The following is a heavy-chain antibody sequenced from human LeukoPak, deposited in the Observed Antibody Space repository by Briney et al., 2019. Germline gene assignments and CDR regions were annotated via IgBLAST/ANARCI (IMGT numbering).Heavy chain of an antibody. J-gene: IGHJ4*02. V-gene: IGHV3-7*01. CDR3: ARRMGYCSSTSCSHYYFDY. CDR1: GFTFSSYW. Sequence: GGSLRLSCAASGFTFSSYWMSWVRQAPGKGLEWVANIKQDGSEKYYVDPVKGRFTISRDNAKNSLYLQMNSLRAEDTAVYYCARRMGYCSSTSCSHYYFDYWGQGTLVTVSS. D-gene: IGHD2-2*01. CDR2: IKQDGSEK.